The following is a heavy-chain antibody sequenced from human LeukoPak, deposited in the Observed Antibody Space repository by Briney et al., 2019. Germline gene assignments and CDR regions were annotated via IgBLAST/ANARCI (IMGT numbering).Heavy chain of an antibody. CDR3: ARDLFTMIVGNRKSDP. CDR1: GYTFTSYY. Sequence: PLASVKVSCKASGYTFTSYYMHWVRQAPGQGLEWMGIINPSGGSTSYAQKFQGRVTMTRDTSTSTVYMELSSLRSEDTAVYYCARDLFTMIVGNRKSDPWGQGTLVTVSS. J-gene: IGHJ5*02. D-gene: IGHD3-22*01. V-gene: IGHV1-46*01. CDR2: INPSGGST.